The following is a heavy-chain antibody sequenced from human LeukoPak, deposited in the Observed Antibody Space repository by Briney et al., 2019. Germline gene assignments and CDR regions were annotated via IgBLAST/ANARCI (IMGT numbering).Heavy chain of an antibody. Sequence: GGSLRLSCAASGFIFNTYWMSWVRQAPGKGLEWISYIDSDTYGNTIYYPHTVKGRFTISRDNAKNSLYLQMDSLRDEDTAVYYCARDRDYAFDYWGQGTLVTVSS. V-gene: IGHV3-48*02. CDR2: IDSDTYGNTI. D-gene: IGHD4-17*01. CDR3: ARDRDYAFDY. J-gene: IGHJ4*02. CDR1: GFIFNTYW.